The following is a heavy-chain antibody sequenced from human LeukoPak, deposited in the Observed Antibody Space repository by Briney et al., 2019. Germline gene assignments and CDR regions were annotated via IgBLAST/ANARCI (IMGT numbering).Heavy chain of an antibody. J-gene: IGHJ4*02. V-gene: IGHV3-15*07. CDR2: IKSKADGETI. CDR1: GFTFTNAW. D-gene: IGHD1-20*01. CDR3: STLTSRGLSDS. Sequence: GGSLRLSCAASGFTFTNAWMNWVRQAPGKGLEWVGRIKSKADGETIDYAAPVKGRFTFSRDDSKNMLYLRMNSLKSEDTAVYYCSTLTSRGLSDSWGQGTLVTVSS.